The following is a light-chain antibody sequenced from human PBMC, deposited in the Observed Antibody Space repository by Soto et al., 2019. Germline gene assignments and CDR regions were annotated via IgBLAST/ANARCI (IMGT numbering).Light chain of an antibody. V-gene: IGKV3-15*01. CDR2: GIS. CDR3: QQHNKWPLT. CDR1: QSVSSN. J-gene: IGKJ5*01. Sequence: EIVMTQSPATLSVSPGERATLSCRASQSVSSNLAWYQQKPGQAPRLLIYGISTRATGISARFSGSGSGTAFTLTISSLQSEDFAVYYCQQHNKWPLTFGQGTRLE.